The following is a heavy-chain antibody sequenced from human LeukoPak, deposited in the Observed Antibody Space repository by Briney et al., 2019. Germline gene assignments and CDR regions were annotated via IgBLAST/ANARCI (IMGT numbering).Heavy chain of an antibody. V-gene: IGHV3-48*03. CDR1: GFTFSRSE. Sequence: GGFLRLSCAASGFTFSRSEMSWVRQAPGKGLEWVSYITSSGTTIYYADSVKGRFTISRDNAKNSVYLQMNSLRAEDTAVYYCARGYGNFDYWGQGTLVTVSS. CDR2: ITSSGTTI. D-gene: IGHD5-18*01. J-gene: IGHJ4*02. CDR3: ARGYGNFDY.